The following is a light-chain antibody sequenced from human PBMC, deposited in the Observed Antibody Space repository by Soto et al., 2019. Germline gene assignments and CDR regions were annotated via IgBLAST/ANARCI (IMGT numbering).Light chain of an antibody. V-gene: IGKV1-39*01. J-gene: IGKJ2*01. CDR1: QSISTS. CDR3: QQRYHPTSNT. CDR2: DAS. Sequence: DIQMTQSPSSLSASVGDRVTITCRASQSISTSLNWYQQKPGKAPKILIYDASTLQGGVPSRFSGSGSGAEFNLTIIRLQPEDFATYDCQQRYHPTSNTFGQGTKLEI.